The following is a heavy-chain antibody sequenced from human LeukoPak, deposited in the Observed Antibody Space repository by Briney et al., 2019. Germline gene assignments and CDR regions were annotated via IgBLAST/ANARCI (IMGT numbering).Heavy chain of an antibody. CDR2: IPYDGSNK. CDR3: VRGAYSSSWLNFDY. Sequence: GGSLRLSCAASGFTFSSYAMHWVRQAPGKGLEWVALIPYDGSNKYYADSVRGRFTVSRDNSKNTLYLQMNSLRAEDTAVYYCVRGAYSSSWLNFDYWGQGTLVTVSS. D-gene: IGHD6-13*01. CDR1: GFTFSSYA. V-gene: IGHV3-30*04. J-gene: IGHJ4*02.